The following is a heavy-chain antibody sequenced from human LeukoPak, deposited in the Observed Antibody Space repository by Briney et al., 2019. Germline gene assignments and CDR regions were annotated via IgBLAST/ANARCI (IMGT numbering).Heavy chain of an antibody. D-gene: IGHD6-19*01. J-gene: IGHJ3*02. CDR1: GYTLTELS. V-gene: IGHV1-24*01. CDR2: FDPEDGET. Sequence: ASVKVSCKVSGYTLTELSMHWVRQAPGKGLEWMGGFDPEDGETIYSQKFQGRVTMTEDTSTDTAYMELSSLRSEDTAVYYCATDTSSDWSLNAFDIWGQGTMVTVSS. CDR3: ATDTSSDWSLNAFDI.